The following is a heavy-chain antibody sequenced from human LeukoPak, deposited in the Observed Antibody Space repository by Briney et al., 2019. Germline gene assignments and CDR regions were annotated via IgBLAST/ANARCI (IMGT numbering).Heavy chain of an antibody. Sequence: GGSLRLSCAASGFTLSDYYMSWIRPAPGKGLEWVSYISTSGSIIYHADSVKGRFTISRDNAKNSLYLQMNSLRVEDTAVYYCARAGLANAFDIWGQGTMVTVSS. CDR1: GFTLSDYY. J-gene: IGHJ3*02. CDR3: ARAGLANAFDI. V-gene: IGHV3-11*01. CDR2: ISTSGSII.